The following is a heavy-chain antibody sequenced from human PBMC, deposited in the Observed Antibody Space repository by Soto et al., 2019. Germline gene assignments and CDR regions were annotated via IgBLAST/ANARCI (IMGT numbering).Heavy chain of an antibody. CDR2: IYYSGST. CDR1: GGSISSGGYY. J-gene: IGHJ4*02. V-gene: IGHV4-31*03. Sequence: SETLSLTCTVSGGSISSGGYYWSWIRQHPGKGLEWIGYIYYSGSTYYNPSLKSRVTISVDTSKNQFSLKLSSVTAADTAVYYFARLGPKQKLFDYCDQATLVTVSS. D-gene: IGHD6-13*01. CDR3: ARLGPKQKLFDY.